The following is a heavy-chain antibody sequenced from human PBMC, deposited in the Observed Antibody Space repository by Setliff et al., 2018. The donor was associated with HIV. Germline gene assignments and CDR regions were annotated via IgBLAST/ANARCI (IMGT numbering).Heavy chain of an antibody. V-gene: IGHV4-59*01. J-gene: IGHJ5*02. CDR1: GDSIGTYY. CDR2: FYYGGST. D-gene: IGHD7-27*01. CDR3: ARARLLGGFLS. Sequence: SETLSLTCTSSGDSIGTYYWNWIRQTPGKRLEWIGFFYYGGSTDYNPALKNRVAISVDTSRNRVSLKMTSVTTADTAVYYCARARLLGGFLSWGRGALVTVSS.